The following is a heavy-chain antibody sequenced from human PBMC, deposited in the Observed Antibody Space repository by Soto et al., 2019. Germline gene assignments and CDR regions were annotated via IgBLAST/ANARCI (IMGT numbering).Heavy chain of an antibody. CDR2: ISHDGSNK. V-gene: IGHV3-30-3*01. J-gene: IGHJ4*02. D-gene: IGHD2-8*02. CDR3: ARVGYYTGLSWGHLDY. Sequence: QVRLVESGGGVVQPGRSLRLSCAASGFTFNYHAMYWVRQAPGKGLEWVAVISHDGSNKYYADSVKGRFTISRDNSKTTLNVQMNSLRAEDTAMYYCARVGYYTGLSWGHLDYRGQGTLVTVSS. CDR1: GFTFNYHA.